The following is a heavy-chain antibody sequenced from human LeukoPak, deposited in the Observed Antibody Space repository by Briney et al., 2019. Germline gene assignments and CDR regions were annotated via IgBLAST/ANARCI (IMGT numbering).Heavy chain of an antibody. D-gene: IGHD3-22*01. CDR2: ISSSGSTI. CDR1: GFTFSSYE. V-gene: IGHV3-48*03. Sequence: GGSLRLSXAASGFTFSSYEMNWVRQAPGKGLEWVSYISSSGSTIYYADSVKGRFTISRDNAKNSLYLQMNSLRAEDTAVYYCARAPRHYYDSSGYVDYWGQGTLVTVSS. J-gene: IGHJ4*02. CDR3: ARAPRHYYDSSGYVDY.